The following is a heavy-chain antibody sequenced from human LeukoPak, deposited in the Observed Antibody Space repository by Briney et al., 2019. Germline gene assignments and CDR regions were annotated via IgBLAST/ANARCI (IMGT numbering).Heavy chain of an antibody. J-gene: IGHJ4*02. V-gene: IGHV3-74*01. CDR2: IASDGSST. CDR3: ASLGYQRDY. CDR1: GFTFSSYW. Sequence: PGGSPRLSCAASGFTFSSYWMHWVRQAPGKGLVWVSRIASDGSSTSYADSVKDRFTISRDNAKNTLYLQMNSLRAEDTAVYYCASLGYQRDYWGQGTLVTVSS. D-gene: IGHD2-15*01.